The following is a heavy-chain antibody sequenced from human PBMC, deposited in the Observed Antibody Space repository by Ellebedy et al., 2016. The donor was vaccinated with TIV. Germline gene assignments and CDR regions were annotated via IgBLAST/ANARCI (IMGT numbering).Heavy chain of an antibody. D-gene: IGHD3-16*02. CDR3: ARGSNVWGSYRPHYYGMDV. J-gene: IGHJ6*02. Sequence: GESLKISCAASGFTFSRYDFHWVRQATGKGLEWVSAIGTAGDPYYPGSVKGRFTISRENAKNSLYLQMNSLRAGDTAVYYCARGSNVWGSYRPHYYGMDVWGQGTTVTVSS. V-gene: IGHV3-13*05. CDR2: IGTAGDP. CDR1: GFTFSRYD.